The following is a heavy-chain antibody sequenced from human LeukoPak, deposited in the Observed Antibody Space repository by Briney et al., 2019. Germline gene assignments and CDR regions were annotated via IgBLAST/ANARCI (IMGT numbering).Heavy chain of an antibody. CDR3: ATVATSFSARFEQ. J-gene: IGHJ1*01. Sequence: SETLSLTCTVSGDSISSYYWSWIRQPPGKGLEWIATIFHSGSIYTNPSLKSRVTISIDTSKNQVSLSLSSVTAADTAFYYCATVATSFSARFEQWGQGTLVAVSS. D-gene: IGHD2/OR15-2a*01. CDR1: GDSISSYY. CDR2: IFHSGSI. V-gene: IGHV4-38-2*02.